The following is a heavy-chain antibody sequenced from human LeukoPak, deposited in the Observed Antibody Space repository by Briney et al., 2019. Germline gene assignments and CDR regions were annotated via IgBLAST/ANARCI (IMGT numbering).Heavy chain of an antibody. CDR1: GFTFSSYG. CDR3: AKDLWGQWLVLTGADAFDI. J-gene: IGHJ3*02. Sequence: GGSLRLSCAAPGFTFSSYGMHWVRQAPGKGLEWVAVISYDGSNKYYADSVKGRFTISRDNSKNTLYLQMNSLRAEDTAVYYCAKDLWGQWLVLTGADAFDIWGQGTMVTVSS. CDR2: ISYDGSNK. D-gene: IGHD6-19*01. V-gene: IGHV3-30*18.